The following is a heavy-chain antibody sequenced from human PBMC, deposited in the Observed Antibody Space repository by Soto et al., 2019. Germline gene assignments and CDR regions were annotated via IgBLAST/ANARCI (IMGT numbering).Heavy chain of an antibody. D-gene: IGHD6-6*01. J-gene: IGHJ5*02. Sequence: ASVKVSCKASGYTFTSYDINWVRQATGQGLEWMGWMNPNSGNTGYAQKFQGRVTMTRNTSISTAYMELSSLRSEDTAVYYCARGGAARGPDNRWFDPWGQGTVVTVSS. CDR1: GYTFTSYD. V-gene: IGHV1-8*01. CDR2: MNPNSGNT. CDR3: ARGGAARGPDNRWFDP.